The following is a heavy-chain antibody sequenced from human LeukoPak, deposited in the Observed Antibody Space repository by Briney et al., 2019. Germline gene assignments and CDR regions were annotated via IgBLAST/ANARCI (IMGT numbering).Heavy chain of an antibody. D-gene: IGHD3-22*01. CDR3: SKESNYGSSGYFN. CDR1: GFVFSSYG. J-gene: IGHJ4*02. V-gene: IGHV3-30*02. Sequence: GGSLRLSYAASGFVFSSYGIHWVRQAPGKGLEWVSFIRFDGTTQYYADSVKGRFTISRDNSKFTVHLLMTSLRPEDTAVYYCSKESNYGSSGYFNWGQGTLVTVSS. CDR2: IRFDGTTQ.